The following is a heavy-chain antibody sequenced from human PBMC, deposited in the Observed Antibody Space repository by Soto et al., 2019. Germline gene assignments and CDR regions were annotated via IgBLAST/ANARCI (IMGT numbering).Heavy chain of an antibody. Sequence: NPGGPLRLSCAASGFTFSSYSMNWVRQAPGKGLEWVSSISSSSSYIYYADSVKGRFTISRDNAKNSLYLQMNSLRAEDTAVYYCARDRGTGAFDIWGQGTMVTVSS. CDR2: ISSSSSYI. CDR3: ARDRGTGAFDI. D-gene: IGHD1-1*01. CDR1: GFTFSSYS. J-gene: IGHJ3*02. V-gene: IGHV3-21*01.